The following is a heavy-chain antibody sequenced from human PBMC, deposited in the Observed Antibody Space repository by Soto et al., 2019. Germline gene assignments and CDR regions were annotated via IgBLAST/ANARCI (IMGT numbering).Heavy chain of an antibody. J-gene: IGHJ4*02. D-gene: IGHD2-21*01. CDR1: GFTFSSYG. CDR2: ISYDGSNK. V-gene: IGHV3-30*18. CDR3: AKDQVAMATISLDY. Sequence: PGGSLRLACAASGFTFSSYGMHWVRQAPGKGLEWVAVISYDGSNKYYADSVKGRFTISRDNSKNTLYLQMDSLRAEDTAVYYCAKDQVAMATISLDYWGQGTLVTVSS.